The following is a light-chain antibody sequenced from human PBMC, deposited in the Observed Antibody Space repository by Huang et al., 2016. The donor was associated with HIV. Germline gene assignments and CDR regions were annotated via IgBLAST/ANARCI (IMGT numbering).Light chain of an antibody. CDR2: GSS. CDR1: RSVSTN. CDR3: HQYNNWRLS. V-gene: IGKV3-15*01. J-gene: IGKJ4*01. Sequence: EIVMTQSPATLSVSPGQRVTLSCRANRSVSTNLAWYQQRHGQAPRLLIYGSSTRAPGIAARFSGSGSGTDFSLTISSLQSEYFALYYCHQYNNWRLSFGGGTRV.